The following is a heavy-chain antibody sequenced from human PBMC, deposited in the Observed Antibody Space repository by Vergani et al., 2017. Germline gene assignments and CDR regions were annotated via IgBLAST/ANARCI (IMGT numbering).Heavy chain of an antibody. J-gene: IGHJ4*02. CDR2: INPSGGST. CDR1: GYTFTSYY. D-gene: IGHD6-13*01. CDR3: ARHVAAAGTLDY. Sequence: QVQLVQSGAEVKKPGSSVKVSCKASGYTFTSYYMHWVRQAPGQGLEWMGIINPSGGSTSYAQKFQGRVTMTTDTSTSTAYMELRSLRSDDTAVYYCARHVAAAGTLDYWGQGTLVTVSS. V-gene: IGHV1-46*01.